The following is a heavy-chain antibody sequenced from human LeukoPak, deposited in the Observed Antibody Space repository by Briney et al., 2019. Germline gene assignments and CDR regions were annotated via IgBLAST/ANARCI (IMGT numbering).Heavy chain of an antibody. CDR2: IYYSGST. V-gene: IGHV4-59*01. Sequence: SETLSLTCTVSGGSISSYHWCWIRQPPGKGLEWIGYIYYSGSTNYNPSLKSRVTISVDTSKNQFSLKLSSVTAADTAVYYCARASSSWYADPRWFDPWGQGTLVTVSS. J-gene: IGHJ5*02. D-gene: IGHD6-13*01. CDR3: ARASSSWYADPRWFDP. CDR1: GGSISSYH.